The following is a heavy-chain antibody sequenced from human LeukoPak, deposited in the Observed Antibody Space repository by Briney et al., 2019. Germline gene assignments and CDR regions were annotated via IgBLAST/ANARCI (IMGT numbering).Heavy chain of an antibody. Sequence: GGSLRLSCAASGFTFSSYWMSWVRQAPGKGLEWVASIDQDGSDKFSVGSVRGRFTISRDNARNSMYLQMSSLRAEDTAVYYCARASLGWFDPWGQGTLVTVSS. CDR3: ARASLGWFDP. D-gene: IGHD7-27*01. V-gene: IGHV3-7*01. CDR1: GFTFSSYW. CDR2: IDQDGSDK. J-gene: IGHJ5*02.